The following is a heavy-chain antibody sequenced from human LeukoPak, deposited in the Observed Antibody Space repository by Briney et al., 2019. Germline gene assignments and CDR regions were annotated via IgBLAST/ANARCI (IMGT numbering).Heavy chain of an antibody. CDR1: GYTFTGYY. CDR3: ARVGVNFGVVSYYYYGMDV. J-gene: IGHJ6*02. Sequence: GASVKVSCKASGYTFTGYYMLWVRQAPGQGLEWMGWINPNSGGTNYAQKFQGRVTMTRDTSISTAYMELSRLRSDDTAVYYCARVGVNFGVVSYYYYGMDVWGQGTTVTVSS. CDR2: INPNSGGT. D-gene: IGHD3-3*01. V-gene: IGHV1-2*02.